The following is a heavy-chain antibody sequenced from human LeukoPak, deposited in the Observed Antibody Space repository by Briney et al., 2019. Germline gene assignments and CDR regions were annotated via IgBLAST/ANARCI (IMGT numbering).Heavy chain of an antibody. CDR3: ARASVGIAAAGDYYYYYYMDV. CDR2: ISSSSSTI. Sequence: GGSLRLSCAASGFTFSSYSMNWVRQAPGKGLEWVSYISSSSSTIYYADSVKGRFTISRDNAKNSLYLQMNSLRAEDTAVYYCARASVGIAAAGDYYYYYYMDVWGKGTTVTVSS. CDR1: GFTFSSYS. J-gene: IGHJ6*03. V-gene: IGHV3-48*01. D-gene: IGHD6-13*01.